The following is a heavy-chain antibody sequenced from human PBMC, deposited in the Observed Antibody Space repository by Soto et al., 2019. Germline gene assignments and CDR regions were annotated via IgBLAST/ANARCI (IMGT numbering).Heavy chain of an antibody. J-gene: IGHJ5*02. V-gene: IGHV3-21*01. Sequence: EVQLVESGGGLVKPGGSLRLSCAASGFTFSSYSMNWVRQAPGKGLEWVSSISSSSSYIYYADSVKGRFTISRDNAKNSLYLQMNSLRAEDTAVYYCASAPPWAAAAWFDPWGQGTLVTVSS. D-gene: IGHD6-13*01. CDR2: ISSSSSYI. CDR3: ASAPPWAAAAWFDP. CDR1: GFTFSSYS.